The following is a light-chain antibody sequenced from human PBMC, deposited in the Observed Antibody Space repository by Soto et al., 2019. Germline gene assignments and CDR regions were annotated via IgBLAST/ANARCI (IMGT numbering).Light chain of an antibody. J-gene: IGLJ1*01. CDR2: EVN. V-gene: IGLV2-8*01. CDR3: NSYAGSNSFV. Sequence: SARTQPPSESGSPGQSVTISCTGTSSDVGAYNYVSWYQQHPGKAPQLMIYEVNKRPSGVPDRFSGSKSGNTASLTVSGLQAEDEADYYCNSYAGSNSFVFGSGTKVTVL. CDR1: SSDVGAYNY.